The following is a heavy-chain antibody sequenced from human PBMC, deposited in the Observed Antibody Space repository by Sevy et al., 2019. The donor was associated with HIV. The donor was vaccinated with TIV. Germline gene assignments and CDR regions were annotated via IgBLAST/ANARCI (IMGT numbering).Heavy chain of an antibody. D-gene: IGHD3-10*01. V-gene: IGHV3-11*01. CDR2: ISNSGSTI. Sequence: GGSLRLSCAASKFTFSDYYMSWIRQAPGKGLEWVSYISNSGSTIYYADSAKGRFTISRDNAQSSMYLQMNRLRAEDTAVYYCAREGDLRYFDFWGRGTLVTVSS. J-gene: IGHJ2*01. CDR1: KFTFSDYY. CDR3: AREGDLRYFDF.